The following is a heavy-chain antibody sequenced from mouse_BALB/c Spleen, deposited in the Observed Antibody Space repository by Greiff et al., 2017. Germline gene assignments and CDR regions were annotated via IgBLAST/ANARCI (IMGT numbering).Heavy chain of an antibody. CDR1: GYTFTDYE. CDR2: IDPETGGT. V-gene: IGHV1-15*01. Sequence: VQLQQSGAELVRPGASVTLSCKASGYTFTDYEMHWVKQTPVHGLEWIGAIDPETGGTAYNQKFKGKATLTADKSSSTAYMELRSLTSEDSAVYYCTRSITGSGFAYWGQGTLVTVSA. CDR3: TRSITGSGFAY. D-gene: IGHD2-4*01. J-gene: IGHJ3*01.